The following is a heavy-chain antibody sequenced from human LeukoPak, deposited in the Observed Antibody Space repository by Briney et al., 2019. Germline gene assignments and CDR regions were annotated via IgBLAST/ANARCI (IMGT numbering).Heavy chain of an antibody. CDR2: INPNSGGT. D-gene: IGHD6-6*01. Sequence: ASVKVSCKASGYTFTGYYMHWVRQAPGQGLEWMGWINPNSGGTNYAQKFQGRVTMTRDTSISTAYMELSRLRSDDTAVYYCASSIAARPTDFDYWGQGTLVTVSS. V-gene: IGHV1-2*02. CDR3: ASSIAARPTDFDY. J-gene: IGHJ4*02. CDR1: GYTFTGYY.